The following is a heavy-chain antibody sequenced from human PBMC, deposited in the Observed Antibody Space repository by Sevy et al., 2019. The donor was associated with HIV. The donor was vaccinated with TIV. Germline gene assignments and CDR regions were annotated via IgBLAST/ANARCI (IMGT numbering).Heavy chain of an antibody. J-gene: IGHJ6*02. D-gene: IGHD2-2*02. CDR3: AKDQPAAIQNPFYYYGMDV. CDR1: GFTFSSYA. V-gene: IGHV3-23*01. CDR2: ISGSGGST. Sequence: GGSLRLSCAASGFTFSSYAMSWVHQAPGKGLEWVSAISGSGGSTYYAYSVKGRFTISRDNSKNTLYLQMNSLRAEDTAVYYCAKDQPAAIQNPFYYYGMDVWGQGTTVTVSS.